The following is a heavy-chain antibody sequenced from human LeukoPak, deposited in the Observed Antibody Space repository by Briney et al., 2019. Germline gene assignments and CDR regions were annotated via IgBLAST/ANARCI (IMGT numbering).Heavy chain of an antibody. CDR1: GGSISSHY. Sequence: SETLSLTCTVSGGSISSHYGSWIRQPPGKGLEWIGYIYYSGSTNYNPSLKSRVTISVDTSKNQFSLKLSSVTAADTAVYYCARDRGSYGAFDIWGQGTMVTVSS. CDR3: ARDRGSYGAFDI. J-gene: IGHJ3*02. D-gene: IGHD1-26*01. V-gene: IGHV4-59*11. CDR2: IYYSGST.